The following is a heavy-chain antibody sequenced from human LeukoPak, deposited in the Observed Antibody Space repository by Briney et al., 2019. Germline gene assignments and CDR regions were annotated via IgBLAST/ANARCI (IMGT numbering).Heavy chain of an antibody. CDR1: GFTFSSYS. CDR3: ASGSPASFDY. Sequence: GGSLRLSCAASGFTFSSYSMNWVRQAPGKGLGWVSYISSSSSTIYYADSVKGRFTISRDNAKNSLYLQMNSLRAEDTAVYYCASGSPASFDYWGQGTLVTVSS. J-gene: IGHJ4*02. CDR2: ISSSSSTI. V-gene: IGHV3-48*04. D-gene: IGHD1-26*01.